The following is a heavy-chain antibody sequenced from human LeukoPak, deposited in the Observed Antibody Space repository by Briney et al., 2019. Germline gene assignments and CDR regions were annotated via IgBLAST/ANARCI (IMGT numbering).Heavy chain of an antibody. CDR1: GYTFTSYD. D-gene: IGHD6-19*01. V-gene: IGHV1-8*03. CDR3: ARGTSYSSGWADAFDI. J-gene: IGHJ3*02. Sequence: SVKFSCKASGYTFTSYDINWVRQATGQGLEWMGWMNPNSGNTGYAQKFQGRVTITRNTSISTAYMELSSLRSEDTAVYYCARGTSYSSGWADAFDIWGQGTMVTVSS. CDR2: MNPNSGNT.